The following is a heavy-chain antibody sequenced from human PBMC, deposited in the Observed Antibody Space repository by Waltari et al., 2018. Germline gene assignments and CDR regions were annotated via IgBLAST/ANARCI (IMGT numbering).Heavy chain of an antibody. Sequence: QVQLQESGPGLVKPSQTLSLTCTVSGGSISGDSYYWSWIRQPAGKGLEWIGRIYATGSTHYNPSRKSRGTIAVDTSKNQFSLKRSSVTAADTAVYYCARENIAPRPGVYYFDYWGQGTLVTVSS. CDR1: GGSISGDSYY. CDR2: IYATGST. V-gene: IGHV4-61*02. CDR3: ARENIAPRPGVYYFDY. D-gene: IGHD6-6*01. J-gene: IGHJ4*02.